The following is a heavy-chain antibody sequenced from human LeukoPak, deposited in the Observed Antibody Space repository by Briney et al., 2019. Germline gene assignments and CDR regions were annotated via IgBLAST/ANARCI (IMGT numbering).Heavy chain of an antibody. J-gene: IGHJ5*02. CDR3: ARRGSGLAWFDP. CDR2: MYYNGNT. V-gene: IGHV4-59*08. CDR1: GXSFSGYY. D-gene: IGHD2-15*01. Sequence: SETLSLTWAVYGXSFSGYYWSWIRQPPGKGLEWIGYMYYNGNTNYNPSLKSRVTISLDTSTNQFSLRLTSVTAADTAVYYCARRGSGLAWFDPWGQGTLVTVSS.